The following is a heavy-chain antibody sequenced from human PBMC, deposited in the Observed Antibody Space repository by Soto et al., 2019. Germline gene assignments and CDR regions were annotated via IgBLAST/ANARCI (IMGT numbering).Heavy chain of an antibody. V-gene: IGHV3-48*02. CDR3: VIDSNSVADMTHGDF. Sequence: GGSLRLSCAASGFTFSSYSMNWVRQAPWKGLEWVSSISSSSSAIYYADSMKGRFTISRDTAKNILYLQMNSLRDEDTAVYFCVIDSNSVADMTHGDFWGRRTLVTVSS. D-gene: IGHD2-21*01. J-gene: IGHJ4*02. CDR1: GFTFSSYS. CDR2: ISSSSSAI.